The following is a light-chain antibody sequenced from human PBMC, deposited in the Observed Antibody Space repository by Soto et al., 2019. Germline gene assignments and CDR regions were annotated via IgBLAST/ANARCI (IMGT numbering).Light chain of an antibody. V-gene: IGLV1-40*01. J-gene: IGLJ2*01. CDR2: GNS. CDR3: QSYDSSPHVV. CDR1: SSNIGAGYD. Sequence: QSVLTQPPSVSGAPGQRVTISCTGSSSNIGAGYDVHWYQQLPGTAPKLLIYGNSNRPSGAPDRFSGSKSGTSASLAITGLQAEDEADYYCQSYDSSPHVVFGGGTKVT.